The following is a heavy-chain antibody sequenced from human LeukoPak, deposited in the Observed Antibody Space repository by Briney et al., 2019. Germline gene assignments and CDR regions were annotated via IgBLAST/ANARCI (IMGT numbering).Heavy chain of an antibody. D-gene: IGHD3-22*01. CDR3: ARGRYYLDSSGYSSFYY. CDR2: ISWNSGSI. CDR1: GFTFDDYA. Sequence: AGGSLRLSYAASGFTFDDYAMHWVRQAPGKGLEWVSGISWNSGSIGYADSVKGRFTISRDNAKNSLCLQMNSLRAEDTAVYYCARGRYYLDSSGYSSFYYWGQGTLVTVSS. J-gene: IGHJ4*02. V-gene: IGHV3-9*01.